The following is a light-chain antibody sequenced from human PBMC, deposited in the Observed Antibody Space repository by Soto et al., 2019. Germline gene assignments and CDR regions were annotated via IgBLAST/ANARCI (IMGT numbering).Light chain of an antibody. Sequence: DIQMTQSPSSLSASVGDRVTITCRASQGISNYLAWYRQKPGKVPKLLIYAASTLQSGVPSRFSGSGSGTEFTLTISSLQADDYATFYCQQYHTDWTFGQGTKVDNK. V-gene: IGKV1-27*01. CDR1: QGISNY. CDR2: AAS. CDR3: QQYHTDWT. J-gene: IGKJ1*01.